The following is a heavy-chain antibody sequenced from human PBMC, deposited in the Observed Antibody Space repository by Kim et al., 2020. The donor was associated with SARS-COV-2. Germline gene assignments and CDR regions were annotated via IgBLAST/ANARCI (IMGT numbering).Heavy chain of an antibody. J-gene: IGHJ4*02. CDR3: ARRLSSGWYLDY. D-gene: IGHD6-19*01. Sequence: YTNPSLKRRVTISVDTSKNQFSLKLSSVTAADTAVYYCARRLSSGWYLDYWGQGTLVTVSS. V-gene: IGHV4-39*01.